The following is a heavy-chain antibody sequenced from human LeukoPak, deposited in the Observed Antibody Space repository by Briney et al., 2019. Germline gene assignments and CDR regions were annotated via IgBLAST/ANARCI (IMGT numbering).Heavy chain of an antibody. D-gene: IGHD1-26*01. CDR3: ARLGGAVGATAIFDY. CDR2: ISYDGSNK. Sequence: GRSLRLSCAASGFTFSSYAMHWVRQAPGKGLEWVAVISYDGSNKYYADSVKGRFTTSRDNSKNTLYLQMNSLRAEDTAVYYCARLGGAVGATAIFDYWGQGTLVTVSS. V-gene: IGHV3-30*04. CDR1: GFTFSSYA. J-gene: IGHJ4*02.